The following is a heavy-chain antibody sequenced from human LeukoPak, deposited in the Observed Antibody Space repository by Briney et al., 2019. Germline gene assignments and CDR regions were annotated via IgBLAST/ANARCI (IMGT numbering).Heavy chain of an antibody. Sequence: PSETLSLTCTVSGGSISSYYGSWIRQPPGKGLEWIGYIYYSGSTNYNPSLKSRVTISVDTSKNQFSLKLSSVTAADTAVYYCAREGGSYRIDYWGQGTLVTVSS. V-gene: IGHV4-59*01. CDR3: AREGGSYRIDY. D-gene: IGHD3-16*02. CDR1: GGSISSYY. J-gene: IGHJ4*02. CDR2: IYYSGST.